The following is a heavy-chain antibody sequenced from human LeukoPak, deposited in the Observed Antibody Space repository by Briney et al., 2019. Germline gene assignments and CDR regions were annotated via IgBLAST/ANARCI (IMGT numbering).Heavy chain of an antibody. D-gene: IGHD2-15*01. CDR1: GFTFSNYN. CDR2: ISRSSSTT. J-gene: IGHJ6*02. V-gene: IGHV3-48*04. CDR3: ARDRYCSGGSCYRYGMDV. Sequence: GGSLRLSCVASGFTFSNYNMNWVRQAPGKGLEWVSYISRSSSTTYYADSVKGRFTISRDNAKNSLYLQMNSLRAEDTAVYYCARDRYCSGGSCYRYGMDVWGQGTTVTVSS.